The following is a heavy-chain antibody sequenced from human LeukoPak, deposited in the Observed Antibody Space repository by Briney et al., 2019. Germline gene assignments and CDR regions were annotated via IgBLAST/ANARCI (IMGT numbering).Heavy chain of an antibody. V-gene: IGHV1-2*02. CDR3: ARDQESRWFDP. Sequence: ASVKVSGKASVYTFTRYYMHRVRQAPGQGLEWMGWINPNSGGTNYAQKFQGRVTMTRGTSISTAYMELSRLRSDDTAVYYCARDQESRWFDPWGQGTLVTVSS. CDR1: VYTFTRYY. J-gene: IGHJ5*02. CDR2: INPNSGGT.